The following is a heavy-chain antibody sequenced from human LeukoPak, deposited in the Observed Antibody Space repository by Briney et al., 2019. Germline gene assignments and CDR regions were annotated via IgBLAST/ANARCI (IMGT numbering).Heavy chain of an antibody. CDR2: MNPNSGNT. D-gene: IGHD3-16*01. J-gene: IGHJ4*02. CDR1: GYTFTSYD. CDR3: VRVPRELGAY. Sequence: ASVKVSCKASGYTFTSYDINLVRQATGQGLEWMGFMNPNSGNTGYAQKFQGRVTMTRDTSISTAYMELSSLRSEDTALYYCVRVPRELGAYWGQGTLVTVSS. V-gene: IGHV1-8*01.